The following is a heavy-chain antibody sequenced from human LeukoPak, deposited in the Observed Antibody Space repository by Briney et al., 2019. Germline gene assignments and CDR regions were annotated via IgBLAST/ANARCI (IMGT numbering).Heavy chain of an antibody. Sequence: GGSLRPSCAASGFTFSSYGIHWVRQAPGKGLEWVTFIRFDGSTKYYSDSAKGRFTISRDNSKNTVYLQMNSLRPDDTAIYYCAKVLDILTADYFRPDVYYFDYWGRGTLVTVSS. CDR1: GFTFSSYG. D-gene: IGHD3-9*01. CDR2: IRFDGSTK. V-gene: IGHV3-30*02. CDR3: AKVLDILTADYFRPDVYYFDY. J-gene: IGHJ4*02.